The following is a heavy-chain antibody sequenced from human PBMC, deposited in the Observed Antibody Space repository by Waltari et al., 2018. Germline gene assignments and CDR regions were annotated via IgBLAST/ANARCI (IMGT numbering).Heavy chain of an antibody. CDR2: ISDSGIYI. CDR3: TRGQWELH. V-gene: IGHV3-21*01. Sequence: ARQAPGKGLGWVSSISDSGIYIYYSDSVKGRFTISRDNAKNSLYLQMNSLRAEDTAVYYCTRGQWELHWGQGALVTVSS. J-gene: IGHJ4*02. D-gene: IGHD1-26*01.